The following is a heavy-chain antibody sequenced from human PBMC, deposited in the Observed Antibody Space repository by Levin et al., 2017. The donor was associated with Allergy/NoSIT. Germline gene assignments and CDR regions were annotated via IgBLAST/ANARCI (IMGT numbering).Heavy chain of an antibody. J-gene: IGHJ4*02. CDR3: AKDWGYVNIWAYFDY. Sequence: GGSLRLSCAASGFTFSSYGMHWVRQAPGKGLEWVAVISYDGSNKYYADSVKGRFTISRDNSKNTLYLQMNSLRAEDTAVYYCAKDWGYVNIWAYFDYWGQGTLVTVSS. V-gene: IGHV3-30*18. D-gene: IGHD5-12*01. CDR1: GFTFSSYG. CDR2: ISYDGSNK.